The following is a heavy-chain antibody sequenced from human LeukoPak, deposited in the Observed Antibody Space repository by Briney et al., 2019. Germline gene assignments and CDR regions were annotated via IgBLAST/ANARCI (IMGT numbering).Heavy chain of an antibody. J-gene: IGHJ6*02. CDR2: IGTTGDT. V-gene: IGHV3-13*01. CDR3: ARVGISSNYGMDV. CDR1: GFTFSTYD. D-gene: IGHD3-3*02. Sequence: GGSLGLSCAASGFTFSTYDIHWVRQATGKGLEWVSAIGTTGDTYYPGSVKGRFTISRENAKNSLYLQMNSLRAGDTAVYYCARVGISSNYGMDVWGQGTTVTVSS.